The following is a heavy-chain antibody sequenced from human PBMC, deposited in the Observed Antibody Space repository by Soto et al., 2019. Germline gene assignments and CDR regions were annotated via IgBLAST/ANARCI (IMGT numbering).Heavy chain of an antibody. V-gene: IGHV4-34*01. CDR3: ARDKITGLFDY. Sequence: QVQLQQRGAGLLKPSETLSLTCAVYGGSFSGYYWTWIRQPPGTGLEWIGEITHTGSTNYNPSLKSRVTISVDTSKNQFSLKLTSVTAADTAVYYCARDKITGLFDYWGQGTRVTVSS. CDR2: ITHTGST. J-gene: IGHJ4*02. D-gene: IGHD2-8*02. CDR1: GGSFSGYY.